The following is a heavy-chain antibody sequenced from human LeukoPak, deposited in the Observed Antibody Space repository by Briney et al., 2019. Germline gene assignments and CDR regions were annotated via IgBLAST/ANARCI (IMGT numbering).Heavy chain of an antibody. CDR1: GYTFTGYY. CDR3: ARSGMVAPHDAFDI. Sequence: SVKVSCKASGYTFTGYYMHWVRQAPGQGVEWMGRIIPILGIANYAQKFQGRVTITADKSTSTAYMELSSLRSEDTAVYYCARSGMVAPHDAFDIWGQGTMVTVSS. CDR2: IIPILGIA. J-gene: IGHJ3*02. D-gene: IGHD1-26*01. V-gene: IGHV1-69*02.